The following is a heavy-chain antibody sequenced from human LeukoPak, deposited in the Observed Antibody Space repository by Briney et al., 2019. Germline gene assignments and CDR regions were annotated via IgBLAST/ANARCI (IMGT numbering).Heavy chain of an antibody. V-gene: IGHV4-31*03. CDR1: GGSISSGGYY. Sequence: TPSETLSLTCTVSGGSISSGGYYWSWIRQHPGKGLEWIGYIYYSGSTYYNPSLKSRVTISVDTSKNQFSLKLSSVTAADTAVYYCARYSGTGYGMYYFDYWGQGTLVTVSS. D-gene: IGHD1-1*01. CDR3: ARYSGTGYGMYYFDY. CDR2: IYYSGST. J-gene: IGHJ4*02.